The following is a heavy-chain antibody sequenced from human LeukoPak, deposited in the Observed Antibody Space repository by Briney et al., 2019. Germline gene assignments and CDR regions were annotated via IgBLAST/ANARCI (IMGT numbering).Heavy chain of an antibody. CDR1: GYTFTGYY. CDR2: INPNSGGT. V-gene: IGHV1-2*02. Sequence: GASVKVSCKASGYTFTGYYMHWVRQAPGQGLEWMGWINPNSGGTNYAQKFQARVTMTRDTSISTAYMELNRLRSDDTAVYYCARGQTGVYGWTNGGDAFDIWGQGTMVTVSS. CDR3: ARGQTGVYGWTNGGDAFDI. D-gene: IGHD7-27*01. J-gene: IGHJ3*02.